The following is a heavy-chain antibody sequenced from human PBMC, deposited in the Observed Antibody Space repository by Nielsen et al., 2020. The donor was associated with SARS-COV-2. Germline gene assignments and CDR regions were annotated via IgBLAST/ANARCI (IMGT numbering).Heavy chain of an antibody. Sequence: GESLKISCAASGFSVSSHDMNWVRQAPGKGLQWVSLIYSDGSTKYADSVKGRFTIPRDNSKNTLYLQMNSLRAEDTAVYYCAKEASNSYGDWGQGTLVTVSS. J-gene: IGHJ4*02. V-gene: IGHV3-53*01. CDR2: IYSDGST. CDR3: AKEASNSYGD. D-gene: IGHD6-6*01. CDR1: GFSVSSHD.